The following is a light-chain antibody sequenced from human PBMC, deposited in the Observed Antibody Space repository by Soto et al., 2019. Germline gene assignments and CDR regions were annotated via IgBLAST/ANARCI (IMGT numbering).Light chain of an antibody. J-gene: IGKJ3*01. CDR1: QSISSY. CDR2: AAS. V-gene: IGKV1-39*01. CDR3: QQSYSTPLFT. Sequence: DIQMTQSPSSLSASVGDRVTITCRASQSISSYLNWYQQKPGKAPKLLIYAASSLQSGVPSRFSGGGSGTDFTLTISSLQPEDFATYYCQQSYSTPLFTFGPGTKVDIK.